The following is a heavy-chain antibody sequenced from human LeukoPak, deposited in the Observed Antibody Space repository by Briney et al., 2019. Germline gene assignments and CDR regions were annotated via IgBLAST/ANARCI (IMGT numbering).Heavy chain of an antibody. V-gene: IGHV1-69*13. Sequence: SVKVSCKASGGTFSSYAISWVQQAPGQGLEWMGGIIPIFGTANYAQKFQGRVTITADESTSTAYMELSSLRSEDTAVYYCARDLEDYGSSLSNWFDPWGQGTLVTVSS. CDR1: GGTFSSYA. CDR2: IIPIFGTA. J-gene: IGHJ5*02. CDR3: ARDLEDYGSSLSNWFDP. D-gene: IGHD6-13*01.